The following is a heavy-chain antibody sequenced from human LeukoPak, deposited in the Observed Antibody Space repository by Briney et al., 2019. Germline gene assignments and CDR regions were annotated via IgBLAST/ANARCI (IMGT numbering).Heavy chain of an antibody. D-gene: IGHD3-3*01. CDR1: GYTFTSYD. Sequence: SVKVSCKASGYTFTSYDINWVRQATAQGLEWMGGIIPIFGTANYAQKFQGRVTITADESTSTAYMELSSLRSEDTAVYYCARVEYYDFWSGYYTGVGAFDIWGQGTMVTVSS. V-gene: IGHV1-69*13. J-gene: IGHJ3*02. CDR2: IIPIFGTA. CDR3: ARVEYYDFWSGYYTGVGAFDI.